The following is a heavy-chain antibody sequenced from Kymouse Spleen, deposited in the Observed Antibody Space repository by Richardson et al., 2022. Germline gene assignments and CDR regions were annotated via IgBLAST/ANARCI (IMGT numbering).Heavy chain of an antibody. V-gene: IGHV4-61*01. CDR1: GGSVSSGSYY. CDR2: IYYSGST. J-gene: IGHJ4*02. CDR3: ARENDILTGYDY. D-gene: IGHD3-9*01. Sequence: QVQLQESGPGLVKPSETLSLTCTVSGGSVSSGSYYWSWIRQPPGKGLEWIGYIYYSGSTNYNPSLKSRVTISVDTSKNQFSLKLSSVTAADTAVYYCARENDILTGYDYWGQGTLVTVSS.